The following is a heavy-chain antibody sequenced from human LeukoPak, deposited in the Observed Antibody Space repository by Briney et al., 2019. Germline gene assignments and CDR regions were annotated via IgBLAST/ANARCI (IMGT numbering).Heavy chain of an antibody. V-gene: IGHV3-7*05. J-gene: IGHJ4*02. CDR2: INQDGSEK. Sequence: GGSLRLSCAASGFTFNSYWISWVRQAPGKGLEWLATINQDGSEKYYVDPVKGRFTISRDNAKSSLYLQMNSLRAEDTAVYYCTTFYTRLTDYWGQGTLVTVSS. D-gene: IGHD2/OR15-2a*01. CDR1: GFTFNSYW. CDR3: TTFYTRLTDY.